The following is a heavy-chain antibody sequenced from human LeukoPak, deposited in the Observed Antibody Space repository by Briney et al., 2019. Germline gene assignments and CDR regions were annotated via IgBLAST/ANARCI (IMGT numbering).Heavy chain of an antibody. CDR3: ARDHIVRDGMDV. CDR2: IHYSGST. Sequence: SETLSLTCTVSGGSISSYYWSWIRQPPGKGLEWIGYIHYSGSTNYNPSLKSRVTISVDTSKNQFSLKLSSVTAADTAVYYCARDHIVRDGMDVWGQGTTVTVSS. D-gene: IGHD1-26*01. J-gene: IGHJ6*02. V-gene: IGHV4-59*01. CDR1: GGSISSYY.